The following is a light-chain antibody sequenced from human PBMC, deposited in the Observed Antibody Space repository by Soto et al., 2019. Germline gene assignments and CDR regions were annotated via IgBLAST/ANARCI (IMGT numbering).Light chain of an antibody. Sequence: HSVLTQPPAVSAATGRKVTISCSGSSSTIGNNYVCGSQPLPGTAPKLLIYDTNKRPSGIPDRCSGSKSGTSATLGITGLQTGDEADYYCGTWESRLSAVVFGGGTKVTVL. CDR2: DTN. J-gene: IGLJ2*01. CDR3: GTWESRLSAVV. V-gene: IGLV1-51*01. CDR1: SSTIGNNY.